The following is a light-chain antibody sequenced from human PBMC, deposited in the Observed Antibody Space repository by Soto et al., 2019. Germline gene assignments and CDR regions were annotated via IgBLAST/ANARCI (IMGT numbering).Light chain of an antibody. CDR1: RSNIGRSD. Sequence: QSVLTQPPSASGTPGQRVTISCSGSRSNIGRSDVYWYQQLPGTAPKLLIHNNNQRPSGVPDRVSGSKSGTSASLAIRGLQSEDEADYYCAVWDDSVNGWVFGGGTKLTVL. V-gene: IGLV1-44*01. J-gene: IGLJ3*02. CDR3: AVWDDSVNGWV. CDR2: NNN.